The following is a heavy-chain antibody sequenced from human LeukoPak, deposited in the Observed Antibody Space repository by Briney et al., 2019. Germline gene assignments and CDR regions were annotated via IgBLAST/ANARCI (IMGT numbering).Heavy chain of an antibody. CDR2: IIPIFGTA. J-gene: IGHJ4*02. Sequence: SVKVSCKASGYTFTSYAISWVRQAPGQGLEWMGGIIPIFGTANYAQKFQGRVTITTDESTSTAYMELSSLRSEDTAVYYCARTGYCSSTSCYHPNAPEYYFDYWGQGTLVTVSS. V-gene: IGHV1-69*05. CDR3: ARTGYCSSTSCYHPNAPEYYFDY. CDR1: GYTFTSYA. D-gene: IGHD2-2*01.